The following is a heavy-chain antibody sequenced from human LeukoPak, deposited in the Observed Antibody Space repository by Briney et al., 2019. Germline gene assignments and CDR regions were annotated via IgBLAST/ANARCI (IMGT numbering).Heavy chain of an antibody. V-gene: IGHV1-46*01. J-gene: IGHJ4*02. D-gene: IGHD5-18*01. CDR2: INTRDGYT. CDR1: GYTFTSYY. CDR3: ATLTAVVEI. Sequence: GASVKVSCKASGYTFTSYYIHWVRQAPGQGLEWMGIINTRDGYTNYGQKFQGRVTVTRDTSSNTLYMELRSLTSEDTAVYYCATLTAVVEIWGQGTMVTVSS.